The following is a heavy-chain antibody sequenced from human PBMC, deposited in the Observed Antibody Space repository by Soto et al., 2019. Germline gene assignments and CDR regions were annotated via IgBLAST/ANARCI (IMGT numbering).Heavy chain of an antibody. CDR2: IYPGDSDT. J-gene: IGHJ4*02. V-gene: IGHV5-51*01. CDR1: GYSFTSYW. CDR3: ARAGPSSWYYFEY. Sequence: GEPLKISCQGPGYSFTSYWIGWVRQMQGKGLEWMGIIYPGDSDTRYSPSFQGQVTISADKSISTAYLQWSSLKASYTAMYYGARAGPSSWYYFEYWGQGTLVTVSS. D-gene: IGHD6-13*01.